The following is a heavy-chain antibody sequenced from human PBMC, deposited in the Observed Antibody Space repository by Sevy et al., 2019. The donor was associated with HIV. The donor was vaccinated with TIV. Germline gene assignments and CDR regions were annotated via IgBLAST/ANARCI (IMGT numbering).Heavy chain of an antibody. CDR1: GYTLTQLS. J-gene: IGHJ4*02. Sequence: ASVKVSCKVSGYTLTQLSMNWVRQAPGKGLEWMGSFDPEDGETIYAQKFQGRVTMTEDRSTDTAYMDLSSLRSEDTAVYYCATTKDYYESSGYPFDYSGQGTLVTVSS. D-gene: IGHD3-22*01. CDR2: FDPEDGET. CDR3: ATTKDYYESSGYPFDY. V-gene: IGHV1-24*01.